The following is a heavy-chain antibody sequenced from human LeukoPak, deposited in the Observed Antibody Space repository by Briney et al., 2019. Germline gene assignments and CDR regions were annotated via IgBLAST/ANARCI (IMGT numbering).Heavy chain of an antibody. CDR3: ARSFWSGYSGKAWFDP. V-gene: IGHV4-31*03. CDR2: IYYSGNT. D-gene: IGHD3-3*01. CDR1: GASISSGDFH. Sequence: PSQTLSLTCTVSGASISSGDFHWSWIRQHPGKGLEWIGYIYYSGNTYYNPSLKSRFTISVDASKNQFSLKLSSVTAADTAVYYCARSFWSGYSGKAWFDPWGQGTLVTVSS. J-gene: IGHJ5*02.